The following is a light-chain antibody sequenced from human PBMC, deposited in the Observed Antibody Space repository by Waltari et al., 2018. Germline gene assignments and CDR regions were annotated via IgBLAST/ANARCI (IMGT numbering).Light chain of an antibody. Sequence: DVVMTQSPLTLPVTLAQPASISSNSSKSLIHSDVNTHLNWFQQRPGQSPRRLMYRVPSRDAGVPERFGGRGSGTDFTLKISLVEAEDVGVYYSMQRTHWPYTFGQGTKLDIK. CDR1: KSLIHSDVNTH. J-gene: IGKJ2*01. V-gene: IGKV2-30*02. CDR2: RVP. CDR3: MQRTHWPYT.